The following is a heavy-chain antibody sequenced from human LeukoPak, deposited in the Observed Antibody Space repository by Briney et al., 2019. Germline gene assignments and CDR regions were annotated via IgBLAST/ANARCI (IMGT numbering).Heavy chain of an antibody. D-gene: IGHD4-17*01. CDR2: IYSGGST. V-gene: IGHV3-53*01. Sequence: GGSLRLSCAASGFTVSSNYMSWVRQAPGKGLEWVSVIYSGGSTYYADSVKGRFTISRDSSKNTLYLQMNSLRAEDTAVYYCARSDYGDLHDAFDIWGQGTMVTVSS. J-gene: IGHJ3*02. CDR3: ARSDYGDLHDAFDI. CDR1: GFTVSSNY.